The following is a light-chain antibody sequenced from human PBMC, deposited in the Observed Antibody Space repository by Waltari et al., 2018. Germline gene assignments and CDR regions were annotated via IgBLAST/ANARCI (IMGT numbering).Light chain of an antibody. V-gene: IGLV2-14*01. CDR2: GVG. Sequence: QSALTQPASVSGSPGQSITISCTGTSSDVGAFNYVSWYQQHPGKAPKVVIYGVGNRPFGVSTRFSGSQSGHTASLTISGLQAEDEADYYCNSYTTTAARVFGGGTRLTVL. J-gene: IGLJ3*02. CDR3: NSYTTTAARV. CDR1: SSDVGAFNY.